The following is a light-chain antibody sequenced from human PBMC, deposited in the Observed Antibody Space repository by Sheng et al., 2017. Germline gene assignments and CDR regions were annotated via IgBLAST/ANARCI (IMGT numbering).Light chain of an antibody. Sequence: EIVLTQSPGTLSLSPGESATLSCRASQSVSSSYLAWYQQKPGQAPRLVIFDASNRATGIPARFSGSGSGTDFTLTISSLEPEDFAVYYCQQRSKWPLTFGPGTKVDIK. J-gene: IGKJ3*01. CDR2: DAS. V-gene: IGKV3D-20*02. CDR3: QQRSKWPLT. CDR1: QSVSSSY.